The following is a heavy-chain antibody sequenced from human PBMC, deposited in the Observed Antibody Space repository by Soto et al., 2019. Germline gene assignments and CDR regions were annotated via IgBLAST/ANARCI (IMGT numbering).Heavy chain of an antibody. J-gene: IGHJ4*02. CDR1: GGSISSSNW. V-gene: IGHV4-4*02. CDR2: IYHSGST. D-gene: IGHD2-21*01. Sequence: SETLSLTCAVSGGSISSSNWWSWVRQPPGKGLEWIGEIYHSGSTNYNPSLKSRVTISVDKSKNQFSLKLSSVTAADTAVYYCARGRLYSKLYYFDYWGQGTLVTVSS. CDR3: ARGRLYSKLYYFDY.